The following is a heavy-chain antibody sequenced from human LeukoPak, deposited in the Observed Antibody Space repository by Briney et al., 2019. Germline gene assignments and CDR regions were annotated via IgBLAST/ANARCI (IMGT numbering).Heavy chain of an antibody. CDR1: DYTFTSYG. D-gene: IGHD6-13*01. J-gene: IGHJ4*02. CDR3: ARDLPSTGYSSSWYRLEPPDY. CDR2: ISAYNGNT. V-gene: IGHV1-18*01. Sequence: ASVKVSCKASDYTFTSYGISWVRQAPRQGLEWMGWISAYNGNTNYAQKLQGRVTMTTDTSTSTAYMELRSLRSDDTAVYYCARDLPSTGYSSSWYRLEPPDYWGQGTLVTVSS.